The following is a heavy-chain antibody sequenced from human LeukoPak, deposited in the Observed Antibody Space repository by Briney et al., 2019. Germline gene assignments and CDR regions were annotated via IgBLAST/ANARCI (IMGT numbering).Heavy chain of an antibody. CDR2: INHSGST. D-gene: IGHD5-12*01. J-gene: IGHJ4*02. Sequence: PSETLSLTCAVYGGSFSGYYWSWIRQPPGKGLEWIGEINHSGSTNYNPSLKSRVTISVDTSKNQFSLKLSSVTAADTAVYYCARELRGYVSDYWGQGTLVTVSS. V-gene: IGHV4-34*01. CDR1: GGSFSGYY. CDR3: ARELRGYVSDY.